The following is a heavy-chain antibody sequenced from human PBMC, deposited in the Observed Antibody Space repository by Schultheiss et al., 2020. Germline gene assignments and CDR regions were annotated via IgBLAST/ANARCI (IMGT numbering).Heavy chain of an antibody. J-gene: IGHJ4*02. D-gene: IGHD3-9*01. CDR3: ARDAPLAI. CDR2: IGTAGDT. CDR1: GFTFDNYA. V-gene: IGHV3-23*01. Sequence: GGSLRLSCAASGFTFDNYAMTWVRQAPGKGLEWVSAIGTAGDTYYPGSVKGRFTISRDNSKNTLYLQMNSLRAEDTAVYYCARDAPLAIWGQGTLVTVSS.